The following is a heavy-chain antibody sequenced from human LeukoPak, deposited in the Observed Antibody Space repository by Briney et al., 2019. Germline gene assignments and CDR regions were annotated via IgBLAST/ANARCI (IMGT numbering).Heavy chain of an antibody. CDR3: ARDGPRGDYDFWSGYYNFDY. J-gene: IGHJ4*02. CDR2: IIPILGIA. CDR1: GYTFTSYG. Sequence: EASVKVSCKASGYTFTSYGISWVRQAPGQGLEWMGRIIPILGIANYAQKFQGRVTITADKSTSTAYMELSSLRSEDTAVYYCARDGPRGDYDFWSGYYNFDYWGQGTLVTVSS. V-gene: IGHV1-69*04. D-gene: IGHD3-3*01.